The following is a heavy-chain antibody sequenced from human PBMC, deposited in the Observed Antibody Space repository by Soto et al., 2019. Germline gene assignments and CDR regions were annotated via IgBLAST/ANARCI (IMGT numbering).Heavy chain of an antibody. J-gene: IGHJ3*02. D-gene: IGHD3-9*01. CDR3: ARDDGLRYFDWLPPDDAFDI. CDR2: ISAYNGNT. CDR1: GYTFTSYG. V-gene: IGHV1-18*01. Sequence: AASVKVSCKASGYTFTSYGISWVRQAPGQGLEWMGWISAYNGNTNYAQKLQGRVTMTTDTSTSTAYMELRGLRSDDTAVYYCARDDGLRYFDWLPPDDAFDIWGQGTMVTVSS.